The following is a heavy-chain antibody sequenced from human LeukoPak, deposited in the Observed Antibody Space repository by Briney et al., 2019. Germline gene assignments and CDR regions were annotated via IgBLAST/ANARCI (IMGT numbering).Heavy chain of an antibody. D-gene: IGHD6-13*01. J-gene: IGHJ5*02. CDR2: IYYSGST. CDR1: GGPISSSSYY. Sequence: PSETLSLTCTVSGGPISSSSYYWGWIRQPPGKGLEWIGSIYYSGSTYYNPSLKSRVTISVDTSKNQFSLKLSSVTAADTAVYYCARQRRQSSSWYQNWFDPWGQGTLVTVSS. CDR3: ARQRRQSSSWYQNWFDP. V-gene: IGHV4-39*01.